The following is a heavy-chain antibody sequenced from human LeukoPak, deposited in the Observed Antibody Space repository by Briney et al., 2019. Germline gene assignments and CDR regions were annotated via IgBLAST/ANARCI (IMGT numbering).Heavy chain of an antibody. V-gene: IGHV3-7*03. D-gene: IGHD6-13*01. CDR3: AKGTHSSSWHWYDP. Sequence: GGSLRLSCAASGFTFSRYWMNWVRQAPGKGLEWVANIKEDGSEKYSVDSVKGRFTISRDNAKNSLYLQMNSLRAEDTAVYYCAKGTHSSSWHWYDPWGQGTLVTVSS. CDR2: IKEDGSEK. J-gene: IGHJ5*02. CDR1: GFTFSRYW.